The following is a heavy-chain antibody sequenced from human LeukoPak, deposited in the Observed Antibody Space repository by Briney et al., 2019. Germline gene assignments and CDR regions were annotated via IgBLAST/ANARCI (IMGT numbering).Heavy chain of an antibody. V-gene: IGHV4-39*01. J-gene: IGHJ5*02. D-gene: IGHD3-10*01. CDR3: ARHYGP. CDR1: GFTFSSYR. CDR2: IYDSGST. Sequence: GSLRLSCAASGFTFSSYRMSWIRQPPGKGLEWIGSIYDSGSTYYNPSLKSRVTISVDTSKNQFSLKLNSVTAADTAVYYCARHYGPWGQGTLVTVSS.